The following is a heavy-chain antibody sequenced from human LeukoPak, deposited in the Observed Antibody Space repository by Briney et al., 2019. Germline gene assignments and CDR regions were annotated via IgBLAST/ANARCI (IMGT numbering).Heavy chain of an antibody. V-gene: IGHV1-8*01. CDR2: MNTNSGNT. D-gene: IGHD6-19*01. CDR1: GYTFTSYD. CDR3: AGGEGGIAVH. J-gene: IGHJ4*02. Sequence: ASVKVSCKASGYTFTSYDINWVRQATGQGLEWMGWMNTNSGNTGYAQKFQGIVTMTRNTSISTAYMELSSLRTEDTAVYYCAGGEGGIAVHWGQGTLVTVSS.